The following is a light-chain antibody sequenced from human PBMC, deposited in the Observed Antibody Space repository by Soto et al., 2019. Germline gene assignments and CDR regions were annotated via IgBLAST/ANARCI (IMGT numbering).Light chain of an antibody. CDR2: GAS. CDR3: QQYSSYSWT. J-gene: IGKJ1*01. CDR1: QSISSW. Sequence: DIQMTQSPSTLSASVGDRVTITCRASQSISSWLAWYQQKPGKAPKVLIYGASSLESGGPSWFSGSGSGTEFALTSRGLVSVDFRTCHCQQYSSYSWTFGQGTKVEIK. V-gene: IGKV1-5*01.